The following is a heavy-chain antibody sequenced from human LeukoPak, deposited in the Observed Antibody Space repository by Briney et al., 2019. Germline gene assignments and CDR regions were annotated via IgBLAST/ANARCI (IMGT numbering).Heavy chain of an antibody. Sequence: PGGSLRLSCAASGFTFGSYGMSWVRRAPGKGLEWVSGISGSGGSTYYADSVKGRFTISRDNSKNTLYLQMNSLRAEDTAVYFCAKGGSSTGATNFYYYYMDVWGKGTTVTTSS. CDR1: GFTFGSYG. V-gene: IGHV3-23*01. CDR3: AKGGSSTGATNFYYYYMDV. CDR2: ISGSGGST. D-gene: IGHD1-26*01. J-gene: IGHJ6*03.